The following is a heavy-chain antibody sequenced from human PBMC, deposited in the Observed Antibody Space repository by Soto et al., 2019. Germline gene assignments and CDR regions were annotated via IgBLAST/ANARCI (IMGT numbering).Heavy chain of an antibody. V-gene: IGHV2-5*01. CDR3: AHRTHSRLADY. CDR2: IYWNDDK. D-gene: IGHD6-13*01. J-gene: IGHJ4*02. CDR1: GFSLSTSGVG. Sequence: QITLTQSGPTLVKPTQTLTLTCTFSGFSLSTSGVGVGWIRPPPGKAREWLALIYWNDDKRYSPSLKSRLTITKDTPNNQVVLTITTMDPVDTATYYCAHRTHSRLADYWGQGTLVTVSA.